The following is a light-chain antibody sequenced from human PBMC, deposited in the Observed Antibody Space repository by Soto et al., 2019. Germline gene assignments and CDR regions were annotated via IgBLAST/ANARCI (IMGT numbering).Light chain of an antibody. CDR2: DAS. CDR1: QSISTW. V-gene: IGKV1-5*01. J-gene: IGKJ2*02. CDR3: QQYNIFSCT. Sequence: DIQMTQSPSPLSASVGDRVTITCRASQSISTWLAWYQQKPGKAPKLLIYDASSLQSGVPSRFSGSGSGIEFTLTISSLQTDAFATYYCQQYNIFSCTFGQGTKLEIK.